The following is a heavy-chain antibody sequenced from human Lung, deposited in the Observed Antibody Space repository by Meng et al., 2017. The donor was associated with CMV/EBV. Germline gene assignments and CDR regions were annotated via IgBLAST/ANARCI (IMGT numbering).Heavy chain of an antibody. D-gene: IGHD3-22*01. V-gene: IGHV4-59*13. CDR1: GGSISSYY. Sequence: SXTXSLXCTVSGGSISSYYWSWIRKPQGKGLEWIGYIYYSEGTNYNPSLKSRVTISVDTSKNQFSLKLSSVTAADTAVYYCARDLRVYDNRAFDIWGQGTXVT. CDR2: IYYSEGT. J-gene: IGHJ3*02. CDR3: ARDLRVYDNRAFDI.